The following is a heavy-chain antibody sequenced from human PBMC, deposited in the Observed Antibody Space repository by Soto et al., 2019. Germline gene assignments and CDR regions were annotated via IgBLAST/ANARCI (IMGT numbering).Heavy chain of an antibody. CDR2: VYYTGST. V-gene: IGHV4-59*01. CDR1: GGSISGSY. Sequence: WETLSLTCSVSGGSISGSYWSWIRQSPGKGLEWLGYVYYTGSTNYSPSLRSRVSISVDTSKNAFSLRLSSVTAADTAVYFCARSVAVPCAHIDYWGQGTQVTVSS. D-gene: IGHD2-21*01. CDR3: ARSVAVPCAHIDY. J-gene: IGHJ4*02.